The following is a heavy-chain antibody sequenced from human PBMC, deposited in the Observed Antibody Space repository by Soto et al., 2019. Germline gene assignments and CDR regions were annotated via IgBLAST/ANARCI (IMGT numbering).Heavy chain of an antibody. CDR3: ARHYYDSSGPIYYFDY. D-gene: IGHD3-22*01. CDR2: IYYSGST. J-gene: IGHJ4*02. Sequence: QLQLQESGPGLVKPSETLSLTCTVSGGSISSSSYYWGWIRQPPGKGLEWIGSIYYSGSTYYNPSLKSRVTISVDTSKNQYSLKLSSATAADTAVYYCARHYYDSSGPIYYFDYLGQGTLVTVSS. CDR1: GGSISSSSYY. V-gene: IGHV4-39*01.